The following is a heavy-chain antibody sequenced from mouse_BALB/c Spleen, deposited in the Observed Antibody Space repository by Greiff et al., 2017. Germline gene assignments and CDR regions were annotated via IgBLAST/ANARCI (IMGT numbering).Heavy chain of an antibody. D-gene: IGHD1-1*01. Sequence: DVKLQESGPGLVKPSQSLSLTCTVTGYSITSGYSWHWIRQFPGNKLEWMGYIHYSGSTNYNPSLKSRISITRDTSKNQFFLQLNSVTTEDTATYYCARSDYYGSSYYYAMDYWGQGTSVTVSS. J-gene: IGHJ4*01. CDR1: GYSITSGYS. V-gene: IGHV3-1*02. CDR2: IHYSGST. CDR3: ARSDYYGSSYYYAMDY.